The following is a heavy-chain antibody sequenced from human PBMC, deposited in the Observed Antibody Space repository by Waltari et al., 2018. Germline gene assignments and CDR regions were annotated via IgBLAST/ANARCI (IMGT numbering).Heavy chain of an antibody. V-gene: IGHV4-38-2*01. CDR2: IYHIGST. CDR3: ARLGLVDSLFDY. D-gene: IGHD2-8*02. CDR1: GYSISSGYY. Sequence: QVQLQESGPGLVKPSETLSLTCAVSGYSISSGYYWGWIRQPPGKGLEWIGSIYHIGSTYYNPSLKSRVTISVDTSKNQFSLKLSSVTAADTAVYYCARLGLVDSLFDYWGQGTLVTVSS. J-gene: IGHJ4*02.